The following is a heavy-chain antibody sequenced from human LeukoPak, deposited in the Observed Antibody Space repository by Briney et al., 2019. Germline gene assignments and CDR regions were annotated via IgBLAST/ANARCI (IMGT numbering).Heavy chain of an antibody. V-gene: IGHV3-33*08. CDR1: GFTLSNYW. Sequence: GGSLRLSCAASGFTLSNYWVHWVRQAPGKGLEWVAVIWYDGSNKYYADSVKGRFTISRDNSKNTLYLQMNSLRVDDTAVYYCARSTTDYYYGMEVWGQGTTVTVSS. D-gene: IGHD1-26*01. CDR2: IWYDGSNK. CDR3: ARSTTDYYYGMEV. J-gene: IGHJ6*02.